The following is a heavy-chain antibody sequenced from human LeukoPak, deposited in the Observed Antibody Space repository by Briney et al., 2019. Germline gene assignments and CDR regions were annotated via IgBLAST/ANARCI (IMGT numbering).Heavy chain of an antibody. CDR3: ARGADYYDTRGPFDI. V-gene: IGHV5-51*01. CDR1: GYGFTSYW. CDR2: IYPGDSDT. J-gene: IGHJ3*02. Sequence: GESLKISCKGSGYGFTSYWIGWGRQMPGKGLEWMGIIYPGDSDTRYSPSFQGQVTISADKSISTAYLQWSSLKASDTAMYYCARGADYYDTRGPFDIWGQGTMVTVSS. D-gene: IGHD3-22*01.